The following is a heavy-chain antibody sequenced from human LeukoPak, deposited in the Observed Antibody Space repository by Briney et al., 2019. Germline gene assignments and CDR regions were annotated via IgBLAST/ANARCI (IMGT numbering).Heavy chain of an antibody. D-gene: IGHD6-19*01. CDR1: GGSISSYY. CDR2: IYYSGST. J-gene: IGHJ4*02. V-gene: IGHV4-59*01. CDR3: ARGRDIAVAGTGGVFGY. Sequence: SETLSLTCTVSGGSISSYYWSWIRQPPGKGLEWIGYIYYSGSTNYNPSLKSRVTISVDTSKNQFSLKLSSVTAADTAVYYCARGRDIAVAGTGGVFGYWGQGTLVTVSS.